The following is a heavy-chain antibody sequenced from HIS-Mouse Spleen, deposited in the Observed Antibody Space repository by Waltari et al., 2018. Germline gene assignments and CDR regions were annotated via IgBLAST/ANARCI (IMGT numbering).Heavy chain of an antibody. CDR1: GGSISRSSYY. CDR3: AREIPYSSSWYDWYFDL. D-gene: IGHD6-13*01. V-gene: IGHV4-39*07. CDR2: IYYSGST. Sequence: QLQLQESGPGLVKPSETLSLTCTVPGGSISRSSYYCGWILQPPGKGLGWIGSIYYSGSTYYNPSLKSRVTISVDTSKNQFSLKLSSVTAADTAVYYCAREIPYSSSWYDWYFDLWGRGTLVTVSS. J-gene: IGHJ2*01.